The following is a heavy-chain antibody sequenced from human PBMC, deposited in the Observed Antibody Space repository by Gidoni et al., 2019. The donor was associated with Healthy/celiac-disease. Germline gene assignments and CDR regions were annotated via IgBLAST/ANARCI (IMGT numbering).Heavy chain of an antibody. CDR2: ISSSSSYI. J-gene: IGHJ4*02. CDR3: ARVRGVYGDSEDYYFDY. CDR1: GFTFRSYS. D-gene: IGHD4-17*01. V-gene: IGHV3-21*01. Sequence: EVQPVESGGGPVKPGGSLRLSGAASGFTFRSYSMNWVRQATGKGLEWVSSISSSSSYIYYADSVKGRFTISRDNAKNSLYLQVNSLRAEDTAVYYCARVRGVYGDSEDYYFDYWGQGTLVTVSS.